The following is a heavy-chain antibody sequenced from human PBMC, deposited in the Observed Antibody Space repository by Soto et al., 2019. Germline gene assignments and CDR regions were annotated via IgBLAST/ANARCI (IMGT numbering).Heavy chain of an antibody. V-gene: IGHV1-46*01. J-gene: IGHJ6*02. Sequence: QVQLVQSGAEVKKPGASVKVSCETSGYTFTTYYMHWVRRAPGQGLEWMGMINPSGGSTSYAQKFKGRVTMTRDTSTRTIYMALSSLRRDDTAIYYCARRAYNYANMDVWGQGTKVTVSS. D-gene: IGHD5-18*01. CDR3: ARRAYNYANMDV. CDR1: GYTFTTYY. CDR2: INPSGGST.